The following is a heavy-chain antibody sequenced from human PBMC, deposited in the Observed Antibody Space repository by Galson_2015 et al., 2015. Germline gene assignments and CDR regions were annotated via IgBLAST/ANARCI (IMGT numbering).Heavy chain of an antibody. CDR1: GFTFDDYT. Sequence: SLRLSCAASGFTFDDYTMHWVRQAPGKGLEWVSLISWDGGSTYYADSVKGRFTISRDNSKNSLYLQMNSLRTEDTALYYCAKGRDQLLYSLDYWGQGTLVTVSS. CDR3: AKGRDQLLYSLDY. D-gene: IGHD2-2*02. V-gene: IGHV3-43*01. J-gene: IGHJ4*02. CDR2: ISWDGGST.